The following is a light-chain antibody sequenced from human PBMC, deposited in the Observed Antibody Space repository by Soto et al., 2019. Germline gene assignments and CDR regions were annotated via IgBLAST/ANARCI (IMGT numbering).Light chain of an antibody. J-gene: IGLJ3*02. CDR2: STN. CDR1: XXXVSTNYY. CDR3: VLYVGSGIWV. Sequence: QTVVTQEPSFSVSPGGTVTLXXXXXXXXVSTNYYPSWHQQTPGQAPRTLIYSTNIRSSGVPDRFSGSILGNKAALTITGAQADDECDYYCVLYVGSGIWVFGGGTKLTVL. V-gene: IGLV8-61*01.